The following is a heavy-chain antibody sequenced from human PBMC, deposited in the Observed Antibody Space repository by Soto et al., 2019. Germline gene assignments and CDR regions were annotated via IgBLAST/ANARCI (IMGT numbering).Heavy chain of an antibody. D-gene: IGHD5-12*01. CDR1: GGTFSSYA. CDR3: ARGGYRGYYYGMDV. CDR2: IIPIFGTA. J-gene: IGHJ6*02. V-gene: IGHV1-69*01. Sequence: QVQLVQSGAEVKKPGSSVKVSCKASGGTFSSYAISWVRQAPGQGLEWMGGIIPIFGTANYAQKFQGRVTITADESTSTAYMGLSSLRSEDTAVYYCARGGYRGYYYGMDVWGQGTTVTVSS.